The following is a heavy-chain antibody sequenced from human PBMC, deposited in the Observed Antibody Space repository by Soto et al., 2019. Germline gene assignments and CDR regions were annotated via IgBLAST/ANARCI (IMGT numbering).Heavy chain of an antibody. V-gene: IGHV3-30*18. D-gene: IGHD3-16*01. J-gene: IGHJ6*02. CDR2: ISYDGSNK. Sequence: GGSLRLSCAASGFTFSSYGMHWVRQAPGKGLEWVAVISYDGSNKYYADSVKGRFTISRDNSKNTLYLQMNSLRAEDTAVYYCAKDGGSRFYVSYYYGMDVWGQGTTVTVSS. CDR1: GFTFSSYG. CDR3: AKDGGSRFYVSYYYGMDV.